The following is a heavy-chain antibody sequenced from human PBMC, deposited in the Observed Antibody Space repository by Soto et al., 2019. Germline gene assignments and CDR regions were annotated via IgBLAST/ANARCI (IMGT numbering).Heavy chain of an antibody. D-gene: IGHD3-16*01. CDR3: AKGGFWVHYGLDV. CDR2: ISRDGGTT. Sequence: EMQLLESGGGIEQPGGSLRLSCAASGSTFGSYALNWVRQAPGKGLEWVSAISRDGGTTFYADSVKGRFTISRDNSGNMVFLQMDSLRVEDTAVYYCAKGGFWVHYGLDVWGQGTTVTVSS. CDR1: GSTFGSYA. V-gene: IGHV3-23*01. J-gene: IGHJ6*02.